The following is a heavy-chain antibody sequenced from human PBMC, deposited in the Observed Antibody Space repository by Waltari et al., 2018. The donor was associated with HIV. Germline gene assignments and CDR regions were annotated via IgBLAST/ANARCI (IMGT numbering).Heavy chain of an antibody. Sequence: QVPLVESGGGVVQPGKSLRLSCAASGFTFREYAMHWVRQAPGKGLEWVTVISSDGGNQYYADSVKGRFTISRDNSKKTLSLEMNSLKIEDTAMYYCAKDAYGGHPKNWFDSWGQGILVTVSS. CDR2: ISSDGGNQ. CDR3: AKDAYGGHPKNWFDS. CDR1: GFTFREYA. D-gene: IGHD3-10*01. V-gene: IGHV3-30*18. J-gene: IGHJ5*01.